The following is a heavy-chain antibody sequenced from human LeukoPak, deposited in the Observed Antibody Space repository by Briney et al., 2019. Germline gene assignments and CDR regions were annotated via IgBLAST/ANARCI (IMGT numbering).Heavy chain of an antibody. Sequence: SETLSLTCTVSGGSMSNYYWTWIRQPPGKGLEWLGYVYYRGSTNYNPSLKSRVTISVDTSENQFSLKLSSVTAADTAVYYCARVAYYYDTATYYNPAHLDFWGQGALVTVSS. D-gene: IGHD3-10*01. CDR3: ARVAYYYDTATYYNPAHLDF. V-gene: IGHV4-59*01. CDR2: VYYRGST. J-gene: IGHJ4*02. CDR1: GGSMSNYY.